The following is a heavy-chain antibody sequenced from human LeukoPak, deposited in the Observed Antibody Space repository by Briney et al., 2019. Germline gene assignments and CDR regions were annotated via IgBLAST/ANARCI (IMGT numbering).Heavy chain of an antibody. V-gene: IGHV5-51*01. Sequence: GESLKISCKGSGYSFTSYWIGWVRQMPGKGLEWMGIIYPGDSDTRYSPSFQGQVTISADKSISTAYLQWSSLKASDTAMYYCARRALGYCSSTSCYANWFDPWGQGALVTVSS. CDR2: IYPGDSDT. J-gene: IGHJ5*02. CDR3: ARRALGYCSSTSCYANWFDP. CDR1: GYSFTSYW. D-gene: IGHD2-2*01.